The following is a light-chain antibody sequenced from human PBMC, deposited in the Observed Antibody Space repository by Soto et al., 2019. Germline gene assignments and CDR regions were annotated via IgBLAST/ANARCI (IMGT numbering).Light chain of an antibody. CDR1: SGDVGGYNY. Sequence: QSALTQPPSASGSPGQSVTISCTGTSGDVGGYNYVSWYQQHPGKTPKLMIYEVSKRPSGVPDRFSGSKSGNTASLTVSGLQDEDEAEYYCRSYRGSNNVIFGGGTKLTVL. CDR3: RSYRGSNNVI. CDR2: EVS. J-gene: IGLJ2*01. V-gene: IGLV2-8*01.